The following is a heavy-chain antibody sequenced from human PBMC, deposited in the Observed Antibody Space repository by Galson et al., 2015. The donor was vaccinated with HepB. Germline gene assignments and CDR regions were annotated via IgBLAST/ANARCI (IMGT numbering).Heavy chain of an antibody. CDR1: GGTFSSYA. CDR3: ARAYSGYDDAFDI. Sequence: SVKVSCKASGGTFSSYAISWVRQATGQGLEWMGWMNPNSGNTGYAQKFQGRVTMTRNTSISTAYMELSSLRSEDTAVYYCARAYSGYDDAFDIWGQGTMVTVSS. J-gene: IGHJ3*02. D-gene: IGHD5-12*01. CDR2: MNPNSGNT. V-gene: IGHV1-8*02.